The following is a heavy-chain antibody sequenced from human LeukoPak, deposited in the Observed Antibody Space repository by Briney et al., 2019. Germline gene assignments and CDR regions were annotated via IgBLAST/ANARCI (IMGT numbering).Heavy chain of an antibody. J-gene: IGHJ5*02. D-gene: IGHD3-3*01. Sequence: SETLSLTCTVSGGSISSSSYYWGWIRQPPGKGLEWIGSIYYSGSTYYNPSLKSRVTISADTSKNQFSLKLSSVTAADTAVYYCARGITIFGVVPFDPWAREPWSPSPQ. CDR2: IYYSGST. CDR3: ARGITIFGVVPFDP. V-gene: IGHV4-39*01. CDR1: GGSISSSSYY.